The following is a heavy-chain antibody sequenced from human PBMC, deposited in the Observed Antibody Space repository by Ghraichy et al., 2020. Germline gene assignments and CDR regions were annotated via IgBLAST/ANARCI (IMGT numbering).Heavy chain of an antibody. D-gene: IGHD5-12*01. Sequence: SETLSLTCAVYGGSFSGYYWSWIRQPPGKGLEWIGEINHSGSTNYNPSLKSRVTISVDTSKNQFSLKLSSVTAADTAVYYCARTMGYSGGLFDYWGQGTLVTVSS. CDR1: GGSFSGYY. V-gene: IGHV4-34*01. CDR3: ARTMGYSGGLFDY. J-gene: IGHJ4*02. CDR2: INHSGST.